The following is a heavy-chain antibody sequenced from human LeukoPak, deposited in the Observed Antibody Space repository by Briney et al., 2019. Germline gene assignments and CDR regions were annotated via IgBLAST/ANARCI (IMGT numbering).Heavy chain of an antibody. J-gene: IGHJ5*02. Sequence: SETLSLTCTVSGGSISSYYWSWIRQPPGKGLEWIGYIYYSGSTNYNPSLKSRVTISVDTSKNQFSLKLSSVTAADTAVYYCARDSSGWYWFDPWGQGTLVTVSS. V-gene: IGHV4-59*12. CDR2: IYYSGST. CDR1: GGSISSYY. CDR3: ARDSSGWYWFDP. D-gene: IGHD6-19*01.